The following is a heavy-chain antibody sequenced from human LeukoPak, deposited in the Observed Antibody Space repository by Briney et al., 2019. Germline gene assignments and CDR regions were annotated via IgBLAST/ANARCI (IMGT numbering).Heavy chain of an antibody. V-gene: IGHV4-61*08. CDR3: ARLRYSGYDRWDIWFDP. CDR2: IYASGST. CDR1: GASISSGDYS. D-gene: IGHD5-12*01. J-gene: IGHJ5*02. Sequence: SETLSLTCAVSGASISSGDYSWSWIRQPPGKGLEWIGRIYASGSTNYNPSLKSRVTMSVDTSKNQFSLKLSSVTAADTAVYYCARLRYSGYDRWDIWFDPWGQGTLVTVSS.